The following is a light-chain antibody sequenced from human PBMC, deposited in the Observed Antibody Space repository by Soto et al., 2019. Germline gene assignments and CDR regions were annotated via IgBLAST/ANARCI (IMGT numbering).Light chain of an antibody. Sequence: QSVLTQPPSASGTPGQRVTISCSGSSYNIGSNYVYWDQQLPGTAPKLLIYRNNQRPSVVPDRFSASKSGTSGSLGISGLRSEDEAEYYCAARDYSRSGVVFGGGTKVTVL. CDR2: RNN. CDR1: SYNIGSNY. CDR3: AARDYSRSGVV. J-gene: IGLJ2*01. V-gene: IGLV1-47*01.